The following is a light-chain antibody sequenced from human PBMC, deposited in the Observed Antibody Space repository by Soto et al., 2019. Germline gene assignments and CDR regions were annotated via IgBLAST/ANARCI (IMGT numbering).Light chain of an antibody. J-gene: IGLJ2*01. CDR1: KLGDKY. Sequence: SSELTQPPSVSVSPGQTASITCSGDKLGDKYASWYQQRPGQSPIVVIYQDNKRPSGVPERFSGSNSGNTATLTISGTQAMDEADYYCQTWDSSTVVFGGGTKVTVL. V-gene: IGLV3-1*01. CDR2: QDN. CDR3: QTWDSSTVV.